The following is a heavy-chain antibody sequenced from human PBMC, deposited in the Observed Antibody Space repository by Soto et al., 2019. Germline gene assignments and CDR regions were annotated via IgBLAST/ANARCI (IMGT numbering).Heavy chain of an antibody. CDR3: ARIGYSSSSFDY. D-gene: IGHD6-6*01. Sequence: GGSLRLSCAVSGFTFSNYWMSWVRQAPGKGLEWVANIKQDGSQKYYVDSLKGRFTIPRDNAKNSLYLQMNSLRAEDTAVYYCARIGYSSSSFDYWGQGTLVTVSS. V-gene: IGHV3-7*01. CDR2: IKQDGSQK. J-gene: IGHJ4*02. CDR1: GFTFSNYW.